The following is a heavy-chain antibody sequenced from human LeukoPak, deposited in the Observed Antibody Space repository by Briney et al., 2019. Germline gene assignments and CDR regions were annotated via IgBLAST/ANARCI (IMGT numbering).Heavy chain of an antibody. Sequence: ASVKVSCKASGYPFSAHFLNWVRQTPGQGLEWMGNIDTTTGNPRYAQDFTGRFVFSLDTSVSTAYLQITSLKADATAAYYCVRGTPTPGMDYWGQGTQVTVSS. J-gene: IGHJ4*02. CDR2: IDTTTGNP. CDR1: GYPFSAHF. CDR3: VRGTPTPGMDY. D-gene: IGHD3-10*01. V-gene: IGHV7-4-1*02.